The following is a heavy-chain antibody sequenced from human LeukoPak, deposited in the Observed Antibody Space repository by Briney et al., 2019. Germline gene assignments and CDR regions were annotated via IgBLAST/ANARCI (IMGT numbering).Heavy chain of an antibody. D-gene: IGHD3-9*01. Sequence: SETLSLTCAVYGGSFSGYCWSWIRQSPGKGLEWIGEINHSGNTNYNPSLKSRLTMSVDTSKNQFSLKLSSVTAADTAVYYCARGYDILTRISNWFDPWGQGTLVTVSS. CDR3: ARGYDILTRISNWFDP. J-gene: IGHJ5*02. CDR2: INHSGNT. CDR1: GGSFSGYC. V-gene: IGHV4-34*01.